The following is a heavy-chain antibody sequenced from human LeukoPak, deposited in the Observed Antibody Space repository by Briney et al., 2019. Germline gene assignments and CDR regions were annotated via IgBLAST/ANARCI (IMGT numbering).Heavy chain of an antibody. Sequence: AGGSLRLSCAASGFTFSSYGWSWVGQAPGKGLSGVPTIKQDGREKYYLDSVKGRFTVSRDNAKNSLYLQMNSLRAEDTAVYYCARDRDSSSSLDYWGQGTLFTVSS. D-gene: IGHD6-6*01. CDR1: GFTFSSYG. V-gene: IGHV3-7*03. CDR3: ARDRDSSSSLDY. J-gene: IGHJ4*02. CDR2: IKQDGREK.